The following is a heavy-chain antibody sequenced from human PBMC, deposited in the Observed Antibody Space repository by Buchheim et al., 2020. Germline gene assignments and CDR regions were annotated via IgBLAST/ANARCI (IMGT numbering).Heavy chain of an antibody. D-gene: IGHD2-2*01. CDR2: INHSGST. Sequence: QVQLQQWGAGLLKPSETLSLTCAVYGGSFSGYYWSWIRQPPGKGLEWIGEINHSGSTNYNPSLKSRVTISVDTSKNQFSLKLSSVTAADTAVYYCARGRSSTRVRGGNSYYYYGMDVWGQGTT. CDR1: GGSFSGYY. CDR3: ARGRSSTRVRGGNSYYYYGMDV. J-gene: IGHJ6*02. V-gene: IGHV4-34*01.